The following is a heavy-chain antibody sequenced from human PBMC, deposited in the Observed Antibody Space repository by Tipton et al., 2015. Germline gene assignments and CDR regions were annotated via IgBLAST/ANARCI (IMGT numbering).Heavy chain of an antibody. D-gene: IGHD5-18*01. CDR1: GGSISGQH. V-gene: IGHV4-4*07. Sequence: TLSLTCTVSGGSISGQHWYWFRQPAGKGLEWLGGVSTSGSANSNSSLMSRVTTSVDTSKNQFFLRLTSVTAADTAVYFCSRAPRDGYGHFDSWGQGILVTVSS. CDR3: SRAPRDGYGHFDS. CDR2: VSTSGSA. J-gene: IGHJ4*02.